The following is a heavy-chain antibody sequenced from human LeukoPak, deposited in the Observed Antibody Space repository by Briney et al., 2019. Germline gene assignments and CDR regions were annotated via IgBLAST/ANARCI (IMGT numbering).Heavy chain of an antibody. CDR2: ISGSGGST. D-gene: IGHD3-10*01. CDR3: AKVRVYPEYFDY. Sequence: GGSLRLSCAASGFTFSSYAMSWVRQAPGKGLEWVSAISGSGGSTYYADPVKGRFTISRDNSKNTLYLQMNSLRAEDTAVYYCAKVRVYPEYFDYWGQGTLVTVSS. CDR1: GFTFSSYA. V-gene: IGHV3-23*01. J-gene: IGHJ4*02.